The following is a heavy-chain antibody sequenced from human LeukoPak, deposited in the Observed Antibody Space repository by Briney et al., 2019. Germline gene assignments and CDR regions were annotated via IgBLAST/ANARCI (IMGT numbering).Heavy chain of an antibody. CDR1: GFTLSSYS. CDR3: ARQRWFGEFKYYYMDV. CDR2: ISSSVDYK. D-gene: IGHD3-10*01. J-gene: IGHJ6*03. V-gene: IGHV3-21*01. Sequence: GGSLRLSCAPSGFTLSSYSINWVRQAPRKGLEWVSSISSSVDYKYYAGSVKGPFTISRDNAKKSLYLQMSSLSAEDTAEYYCARQRWFGEFKYYYMDVWGKGTTVTVSS.